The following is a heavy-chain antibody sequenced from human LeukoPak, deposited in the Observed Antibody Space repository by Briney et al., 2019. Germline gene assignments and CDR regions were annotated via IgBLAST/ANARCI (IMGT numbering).Heavy chain of an antibody. CDR1: GGTFSSYA. D-gene: IGHD1-20*01. Sequence: SVKVSCKASGGTFSSYAISWVRQAPGQGLEWMGGIIPIFGTANYALKFQGRVTITADESTSTAYMELSSLRSEDTAVYYCARDLKPYNWKLLSHMDVWGKGTTVTVSS. CDR3: ARDLKPYNWKLLSHMDV. CDR2: IIPIFGTA. V-gene: IGHV1-69*13. J-gene: IGHJ6*03.